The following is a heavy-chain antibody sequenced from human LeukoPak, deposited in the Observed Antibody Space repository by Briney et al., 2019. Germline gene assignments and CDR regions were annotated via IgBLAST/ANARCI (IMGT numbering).Heavy chain of an antibody. CDR3: AKEEITLDVFV. CDR1: GGSISSYY. Sequence: SETLSLTCTVSGGSISSYYWSWIRQPPGKGLEWIGYIYYSGSTNYNPSLKSRVTISVDTSKNQFSLKLSSVTAADTAVYYCAKEEITLDVFVIGAKGQWSPSLQ. J-gene: IGHJ3*02. D-gene: IGHD3-16*01. CDR2: IYYSGST. V-gene: IGHV4-59*01.